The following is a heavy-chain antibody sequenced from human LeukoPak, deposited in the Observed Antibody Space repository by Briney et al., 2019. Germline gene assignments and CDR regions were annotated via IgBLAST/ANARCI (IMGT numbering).Heavy chain of an antibody. Sequence: SETLSLTCTVSSGSISSYYWSWIRQPAGKGLEWIGRVYNNRNTNYNPSLNSRVTMSADTSKNQFSLNLRSVTAADTAVYYCVRELAVARAAFDMWGQGTMVTVSS. CDR3: VRELAVARAAFDM. V-gene: IGHV4-4*07. CDR2: VYNNRNT. D-gene: IGHD6-19*01. J-gene: IGHJ3*02. CDR1: SGSISSYY.